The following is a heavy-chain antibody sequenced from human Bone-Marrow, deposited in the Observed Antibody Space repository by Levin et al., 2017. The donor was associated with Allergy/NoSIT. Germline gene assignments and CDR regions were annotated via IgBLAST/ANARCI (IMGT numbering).Heavy chain of an antibody. CDR2: VKSDGSST. CDR3: ARAPTTTWSNWYFDL. V-gene: IGHV3-74*03. CDR1: GFTFSTYW. Sequence: ASVKVSCAASGFTFSTYWMHWVRQVPGKGLVWVSRVKSDGSSTTYVDSVKGRFTISRDNAKNTLYLQMNSLRVEDTAIYYCARAPTTTWSNWYFDLWGRGTLVTVSS. J-gene: IGHJ2*01. D-gene: IGHD1-14*01.